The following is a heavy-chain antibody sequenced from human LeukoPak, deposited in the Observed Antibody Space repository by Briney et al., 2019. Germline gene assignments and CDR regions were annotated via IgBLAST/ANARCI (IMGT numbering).Heavy chain of an antibody. V-gene: IGHV4-34*01. CDR2: INHSGST. CDR3: ARGRTCSSARCYKGSYYYYYMDV. J-gene: IGHJ6*03. CDR1: GGSFSGYY. Sequence: PSETLSLTCAVYGGSFSGYYWSWIRQPPGKGLEWIGEINHSGSTNYNPSLKSRVTISVDTSKNQFSLKLSSVTAADTAVYYCARGRTCSSARCYKGSYYYYYMDVWVKGTTVTVSS. D-gene: IGHD2-2*02.